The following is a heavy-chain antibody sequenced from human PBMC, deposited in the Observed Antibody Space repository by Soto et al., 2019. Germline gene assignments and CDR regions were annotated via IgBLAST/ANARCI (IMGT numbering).Heavy chain of an antibody. CDR2: IYYSGST. CDR1: GGSISSGGYY. Sequence: QVQLQESGPGLVKPSQTLSLTCTVSGGSISSGGYYWSWIRQHPGKGLEWIGYIYYSGSTYYNPYLQSRVTISVDKSKNQFSLKLSSVTAADTAVYYCARKRGRDYYGSGSLSYYFDYWGQGTLVTVSS. V-gene: IGHV4-31*03. D-gene: IGHD3-10*01. CDR3: ARKRGRDYYGSGSLSYYFDY. J-gene: IGHJ4*02.